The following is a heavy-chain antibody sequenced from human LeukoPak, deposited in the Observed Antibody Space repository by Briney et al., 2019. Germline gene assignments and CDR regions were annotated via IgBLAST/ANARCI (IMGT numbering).Heavy chain of an antibody. CDR1: GFTFSSYE. Sequence: PGGSLRLSCAASGFTFSSYEMNWVRQAPGKGLEWVSYISSSGSTIYYADSVKGRFTISRDNAKNSLYLQMNSLRAVDTAVYYCARDVGFWSGIENWFDPWGQGTLVTVSS. CDR2: ISSSGSTI. V-gene: IGHV3-48*03. CDR3: ARDVGFWSGIENWFDP. J-gene: IGHJ5*02. D-gene: IGHD3-3*01.